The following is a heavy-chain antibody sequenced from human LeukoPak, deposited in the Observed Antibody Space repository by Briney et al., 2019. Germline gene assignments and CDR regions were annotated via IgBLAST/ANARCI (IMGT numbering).Heavy chain of an antibody. CDR1: GDSISRSRYY. D-gene: IGHD6-19*01. J-gene: IGHJ4*02. CDR2: IYYSGST. V-gene: IGHV4-39*01. CDR3: ARQYSSGWGY. Sequence: PSETLSLTCTVSGDSISRSRYYWAWIRQPPGKGLEWIGSIYYSGSTYYNPSLKSRVTISVDTSKNQFSLKLSSVTAADTAVYYCARQYSSGWGYWGQGTVVTVSS.